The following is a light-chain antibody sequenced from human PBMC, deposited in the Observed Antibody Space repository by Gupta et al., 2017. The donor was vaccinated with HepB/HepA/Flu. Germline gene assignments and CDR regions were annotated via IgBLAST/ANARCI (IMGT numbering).Light chain of an antibody. J-gene: IGKJ1*01. CDR3: QQYGNSPRT. CDR1: QNVLNNY. CDR2: VAS. V-gene: IGKV3-20*01. Sequence: EVVLTQSPGTLSLSPWESATLSCRASQNVLNNYLAWYQQKPGQAPKLLLYVASSMATGIPERFSGSGSGTDFTLTISRLNPEDSAVYYCQQYGNSPRTFGQGTKVEIK.